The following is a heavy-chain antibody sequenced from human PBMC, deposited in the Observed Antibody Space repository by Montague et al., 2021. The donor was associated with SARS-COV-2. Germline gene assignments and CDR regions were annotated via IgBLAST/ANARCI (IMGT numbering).Heavy chain of an antibody. D-gene: IGHD2-15*01. J-gene: IGHJ4*02. CDR1: GGSISTYY. V-gene: IGHV4-59*01. Sequence: SETLSLTCSVSGGSISTYYWSWIRQPPGKGLEWIGYIYYSGSTNYNPSLKSRVTTSIDTSKNQFSLELSSVTAADMAVYYCASPGGYCTGGSCYYVYWGQGTLVTVSS. CDR3: ASPGGYCTGGSCYYVY. CDR2: IYYSGST.